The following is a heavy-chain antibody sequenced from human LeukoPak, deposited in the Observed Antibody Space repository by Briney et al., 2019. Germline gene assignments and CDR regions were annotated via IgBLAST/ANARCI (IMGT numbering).Heavy chain of an antibody. Sequence: PGGSLRLSRAASGFTFDDYAMHWVRQAPGKGLEWVSGISWNSGSIGYADSVKGRFTISRDNAKNSLYLQMNSLRAEDMALYYCAKGWDTAMVTPFDYWGQGTLVTVSS. CDR2: ISWNSGSI. V-gene: IGHV3-9*03. J-gene: IGHJ4*02. CDR1: GFTFDDYA. CDR3: AKGWDTAMVTPFDY. D-gene: IGHD5-18*01.